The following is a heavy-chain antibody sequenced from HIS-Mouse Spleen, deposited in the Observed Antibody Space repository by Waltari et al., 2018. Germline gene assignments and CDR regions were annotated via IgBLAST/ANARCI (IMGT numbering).Heavy chain of an antibody. J-gene: IGHJ2*01. D-gene: IGHD6-13*01. CDR3: AREIPYSSSWYDWYFDL. V-gene: IGHV4-39*07. CDR2: IYYSGST. CDR1: GGSISSSSYY. Sequence: QLQLQESGPGLVKPSETLSLTCTVSGGSISSSSYYWGWIRQPPGKGLEWIGSIYYSGSTYYNPSLKSRVTISVDTSKIQFSLKQSSVTAADTAVYYCAREIPYSSSWYDWYFDLWGRGTLVTVSS.